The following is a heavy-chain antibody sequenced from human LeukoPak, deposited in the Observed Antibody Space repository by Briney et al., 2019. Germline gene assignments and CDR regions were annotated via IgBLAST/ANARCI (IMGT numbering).Heavy chain of an antibody. CDR2: INPNSGGT. CDR1: GYTFTGYY. V-gene: IGHV1-2*02. CDR3: ARARNMDYYDSSGLYDAFDI. Sequence: GASVKVSCKASGYTFTGYYMHWVRQAPVQGLEWMGWINPNSGGTNYAQKFQGRVTMTRDTSISTAYMELSRLRSDDTAVYYCARARNMDYYDSSGLYDAFDIWGQGTMVTVSS. J-gene: IGHJ3*02. D-gene: IGHD3-22*01.